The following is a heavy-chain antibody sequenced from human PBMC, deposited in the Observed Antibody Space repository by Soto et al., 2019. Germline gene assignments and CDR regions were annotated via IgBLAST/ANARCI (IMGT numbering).Heavy chain of an antibody. CDR2: INAGNGNT. J-gene: IGHJ6*02. CDR3: ARDSGSSSSYYYGMDV. V-gene: IGHV1-3*01. CDR1: GYTFTSYG. D-gene: IGHD6-6*01. Sequence: ASVKVSCKASGYTFTSYGISWVRQAPGQGLEWMGWINAGNGNTKYSQKFQGRVTITRDTSASTAYMELSSLRSEDTAVYYCARDSGSSSSYYYGMDVWGQGTTVTVSS.